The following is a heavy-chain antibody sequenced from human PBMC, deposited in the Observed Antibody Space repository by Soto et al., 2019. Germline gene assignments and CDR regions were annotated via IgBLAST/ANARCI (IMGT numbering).Heavy chain of an antibody. CDR2: MNPNSGNT. Sequence: ASVKVSCKASGYTFTSYDINWVRQATGQGPEWMGWMNPNSGNTGYAQKFQGRVTMTRNTSISTAYMELSSLRSEDTAVYYCARDRQSIQLCVPRSGLFAPWGQGTLDTGSS. D-gene: IGHD5-18*01. V-gene: IGHV1-8*01. CDR1: GYTFTSYD. CDR3: ARDRQSIQLCVPRSGLFAP. J-gene: IGHJ5*02.